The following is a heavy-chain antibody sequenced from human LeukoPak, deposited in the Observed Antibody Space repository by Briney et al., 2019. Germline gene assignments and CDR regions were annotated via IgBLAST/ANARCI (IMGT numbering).Heavy chain of an antibody. J-gene: IGHJ5*02. V-gene: IGHV3-23*01. Sequence: GGSLRLSCAASGFTFSRYTVNWVRQAPGKGLEWVSAISGSGGSTYYADSVKGRFTISRDNSKNTLYLQMNSLRAEDTAVYYCAKDQELEHNWFDPWGQGTLVTVSS. CDR2: ISGSGGST. CDR1: GFTFSRYT. D-gene: IGHD1-26*01. CDR3: AKDQELEHNWFDP.